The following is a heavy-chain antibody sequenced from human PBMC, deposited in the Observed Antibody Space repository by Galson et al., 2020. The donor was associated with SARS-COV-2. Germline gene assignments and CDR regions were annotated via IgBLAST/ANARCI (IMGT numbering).Heavy chain of an antibody. Sequence: GGSLRLSCAASGFTFDDYAMHWVRQAPGKGLEWVSGISGSGGSTYYADSVKGRFTISRDNSKNTLYLQMNSLRAEDTAVYYCAKGFSDFPLGDAFDIWGQGTMVTVSS. V-gene: IGHV3-23*01. J-gene: IGHJ3*02. CDR2: ISGSGGST. CDR1: GFTFDDYA. CDR3: AKGFSDFPLGDAFDI. D-gene: IGHD2-21*02.